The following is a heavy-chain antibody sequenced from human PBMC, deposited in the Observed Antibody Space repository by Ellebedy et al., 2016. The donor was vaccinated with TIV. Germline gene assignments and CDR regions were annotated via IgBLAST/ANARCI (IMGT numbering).Heavy chain of an antibody. D-gene: IGHD3-22*01. V-gene: IGHV3-11*01. CDR3: ARLDSSGFDDWFDP. J-gene: IGHJ5*02. CDR2: ISSGGSTI. Sequence: GESLKISCAASGFTFSDYYMSWIRQAPGKGLEWLSYISSGGSTIYYADSVKGRFTISRDNAKNSLYLQMNSLRAEDTAVYYCARLDSSGFDDWFDPWGQGTLVTVSS. CDR1: GFTFSDYY.